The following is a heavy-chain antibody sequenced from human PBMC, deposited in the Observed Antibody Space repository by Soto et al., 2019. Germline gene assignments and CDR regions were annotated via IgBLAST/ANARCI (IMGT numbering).Heavy chain of an antibody. CDR2: INWKSDI. D-gene: IGHD4-17*01. V-gene: IGHV3-9*01. Sequence: PGGSLRLSCAVSGFTFDDNAMHWVRQAPEKGLEWVSGINWKSDIGYADSVKGRFTISGDNAENSLYLQMNSLRAEDTALYYCAISKDRGGRTTVIYWGQGTQVTVSS. J-gene: IGHJ4*02. CDR1: GFTFDDNA. CDR3: AISKDRGGRTTVIY.